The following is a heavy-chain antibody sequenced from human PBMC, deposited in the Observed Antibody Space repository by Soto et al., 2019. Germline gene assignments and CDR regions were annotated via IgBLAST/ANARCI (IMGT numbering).Heavy chain of an antibody. J-gene: IGHJ5*02. CDR2: ISGSGRTI. Sequence: QVQLVESGGGLVKPGGSLRLSCAASGIVFSDYMSWVRQAPAKGLEWLSYISGSGRTIYSADSVKGRFTISRDNATNSLYLQMNNVRTEDTAVYYCARLPFPWGWFDPWGQGTLVTVSS. D-gene: IGHD3-16*01. V-gene: IGHV3-11*01. CDR1: GIVFSDY. CDR3: ARLPFPWGWFDP.